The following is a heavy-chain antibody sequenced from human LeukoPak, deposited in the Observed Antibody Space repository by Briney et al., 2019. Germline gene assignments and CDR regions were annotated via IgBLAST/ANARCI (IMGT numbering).Heavy chain of an antibody. CDR2: INQDGSEK. CDR1: GFTFSNYW. Sequence: PGGSLRLSCAASGFTFSNYWMSWVRQAPGKGLEWVANINQDGSEKYSVDSVKGRFTISRDNAKNSLFLQMNSLRAEDTAVYYCARVYYHSSVYRPIDYWGQGTLATVSS. D-gene: IGHD3-22*01. J-gene: IGHJ4*02. CDR3: ARVYYHSSVYRPIDY. V-gene: IGHV3-7*01.